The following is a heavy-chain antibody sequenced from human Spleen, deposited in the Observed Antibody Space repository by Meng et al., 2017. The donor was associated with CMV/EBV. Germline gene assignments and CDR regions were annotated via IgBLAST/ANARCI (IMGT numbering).Heavy chain of an antibody. CDR3: ARVDGMVRGVIYYYYGMDV. CDR2: ISAYNGNT. J-gene: IGHJ6*02. Sequence: ASVKVSCKTSGYPFISYGISWVRQAPGKGLEWMGWISAYNGNTNYAQKLQGRVTMTTDTSTSTAYMELRSLRSDDTAVYYCARVDGMVRGVIYYYYGMDVWGQGTTVTVSS. V-gene: IGHV1-18*01. CDR1: GYPFISYG. D-gene: IGHD3-10*01.